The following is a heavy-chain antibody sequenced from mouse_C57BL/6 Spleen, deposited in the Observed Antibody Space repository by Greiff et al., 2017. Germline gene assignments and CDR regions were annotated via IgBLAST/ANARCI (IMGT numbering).Heavy chain of an antibody. D-gene: IGHD1-1*01. CDR1: GYTFTSYW. Sequence: VQLQQSGTELVKPGASVKLSCKASGYTFTSYWMHWVKQRPGQGLEWIGNINPSNGGTNYNEKFKSKATMTVDKSSSTAYMQLSSLTSEDSAVYYCARRTVVAYYFDYWGQGTTLTVSS. V-gene: IGHV1-53*01. J-gene: IGHJ2*01. CDR3: ARRTVVAYYFDY. CDR2: INPSNGGT.